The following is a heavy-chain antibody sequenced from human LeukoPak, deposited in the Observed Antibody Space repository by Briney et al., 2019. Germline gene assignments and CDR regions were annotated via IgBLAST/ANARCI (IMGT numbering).Heavy chain of an antibody. CDR2: ICAYNGDT. CDR3: ARDDGNLLLLFGSSWYRSYHGY. J-gene: IGHJ4*02. V-gene: IGHV1-18*01. Sequence: AAVKVSCMASVYTFISYVISWVRQAPGQGLEWMGRICAYNGDTNYAQKLQGSVTLTPDTYTSTPYMEPRRPRADDTDVYLCARDDGNLLLLFGSSWYRSYHGYGGRGTLASVSS. D-gene: IGHD6-13*01. CDR1: VYTFISYV.